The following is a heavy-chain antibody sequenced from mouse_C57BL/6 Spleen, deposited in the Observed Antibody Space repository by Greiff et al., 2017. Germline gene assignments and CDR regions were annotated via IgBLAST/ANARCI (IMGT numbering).Heavy chain of an antibody. CDR1: GYTFTSYW. J-gene: IGHJ2*01. Sequence: VQLQQPGAELVKPGASVKLSCQASGYTFTSYWLHWVKQRPGQGLEWIGMIHPNSGSTNYNEKFKSKATLTVDKSSSTAYMQLSSLTSEDSAVYYCARTLSSQYYFDYWGQGTTLTVSS. D-gene: IGHD1-1*01. V-gene: IGHV1-64*01. CDR3: ARTLSSQYYFDY. CDR2: IHPNSGST.